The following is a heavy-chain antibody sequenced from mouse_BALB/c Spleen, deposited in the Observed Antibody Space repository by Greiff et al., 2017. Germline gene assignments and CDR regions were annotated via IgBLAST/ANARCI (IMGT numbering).Heavy chain of an antibody. J-gene: IGHJ2*01. CDR2: IYPGSGNT. Sequence: QVQLQQSGAELVRPGTSVKISCKASGYAFTNYWLGWVKQRPGHGLEWIGDIYPGSGNTYYNEKFKGKATLTADKSSSTAYMQLSSLTSEDSAVYFCARRMITYYFDYWGQGTTLTVSS. D-gene: IGHD2-4*01. CDR3: ARRMITYYFDY. CDR1: GYAFTNYW. V-gene: IGHV1-63*01.